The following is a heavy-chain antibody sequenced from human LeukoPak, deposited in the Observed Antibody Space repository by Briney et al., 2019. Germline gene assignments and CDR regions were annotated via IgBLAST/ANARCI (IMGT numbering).Heavy chain of an antibody. Sequence: PSETLCLTCTVSGGSISSYYWSWIRQPPGKGLEWIGYIYYSGSTNYNPSLKSRVTISVDTSKNQFSLKLSSVTAADTAMYYCARGFWSGYYYWDYWGQGTLVTVSS. J-gene: IGHJ4*02. V-gene: IGHV4-59*01. CDR1: GGSISSYY. CDR3: ARGFWSGYYYWDY. D-gene: IGHD3-3*01. CDR2: IYYSGST.